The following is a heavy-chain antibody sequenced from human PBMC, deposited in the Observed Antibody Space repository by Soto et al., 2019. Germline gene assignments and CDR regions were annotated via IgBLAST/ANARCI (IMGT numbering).Heavy chain of an antibody. CDR2: INHSGST. CDR3: ARDRSVVVVPAAITYGMDV. V-gene: IGHV4-34*09. D-gene: IGHD2-2*01. J-gene: IGHJ6*02. CDR1: GGSFSGYY. Sequence: SETLSLTCAVYGGSFSGYYWSWIRQPPGKGLEWIGEINHSGSTNYNPSLKSRVTISVDTSKNQFSLKLSSVTAADTAVYYCARDRSVVVVPAAITYGMDVWGQGTTVTVSS.